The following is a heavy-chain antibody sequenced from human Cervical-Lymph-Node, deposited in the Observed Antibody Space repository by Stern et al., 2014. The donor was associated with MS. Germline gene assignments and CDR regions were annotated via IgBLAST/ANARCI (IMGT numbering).Heavy chain of an antibody. CDR2: IYLADDK. V-gene: IGHV2-5*02. CDR1: GFSVTTAGVG. J-gene: IGHJ4*02. D-gene: IGHD2-15*01. Sequence: QITLKESGPTLVKPTQTVTLTCTLSGFSVTTAGVGVGWIRQPPGKALEWLALIYLADDKLYSPSLKNRLTITKDTSKNQVVLTMTNVDPVDTATYYCAHSRVKYCRGGTCYSSLFDYWGQGTLVTVSS. CDR3: AHSRVKYCRGGTCYSSLFDY.